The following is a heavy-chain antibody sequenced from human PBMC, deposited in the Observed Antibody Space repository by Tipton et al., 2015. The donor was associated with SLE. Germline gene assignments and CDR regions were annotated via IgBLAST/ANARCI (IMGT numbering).Heavy chain of an antibody. CDR2: ISGSGGST. J-gene: IGHJ4*02. CDR1: GFTFSSYA. D-gene: IGHD6-13*01. Sequence: GSLRLSCAASGFTFSSYAMSWVRQAPGKGLEWVSAISGSGGSTYYADSVKGRFTISRDNSKNTLYLQMNSLRAEDTAVYYCAKDLGKAAAAGGGFDYWGQGTLVTVSS. CDR3: AKDLGKAAAAGGGFDY. V-gene: IGHV3-23*01.